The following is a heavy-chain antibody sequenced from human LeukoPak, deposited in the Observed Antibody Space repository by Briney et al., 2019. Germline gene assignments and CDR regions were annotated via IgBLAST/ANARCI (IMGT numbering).Heavy chain of an antibody. Sequence: GGSLRLSCAPSGFTFSSSSMNCVRQAPGKGLEWVSSISSSSSYIYYADSVKGRFTISRDNAKNSLYLQMNSLRAEDTAVYYCARDRYSSSWYSLYNWFDPWGQGTLVTVSS. CDR1: GFTFSSSS. J-gene: IGHJ5*02. V-gene: IGHV3-21*01. CDR2: ISSSSSYI. D-gene: IGHD6-13*01. CDR3: ARDRYSSSWYSLYNWFDP.